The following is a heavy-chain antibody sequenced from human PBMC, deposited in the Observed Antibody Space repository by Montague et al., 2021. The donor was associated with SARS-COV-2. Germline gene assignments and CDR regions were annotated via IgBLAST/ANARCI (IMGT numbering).Heavy chain of an antibody. Sequence: LRLSCAASGFTFSSYGMHWVRQAPGKGLEWVAVIWNDGRYRFHADSVKGRFAISRDNSKNTLYLEMNTLRAEDTALYYCARDDSRDGNNFDYWGQGALVTVSS. CDR2: IWNDGRYR. J-gene: IGHJ4*02. CDR3: ARDDSRDGNNFDY. V-gene: IGHV3-33*08. CDR1: GFTFSSYG. D-gene: IGHD5-24*01.